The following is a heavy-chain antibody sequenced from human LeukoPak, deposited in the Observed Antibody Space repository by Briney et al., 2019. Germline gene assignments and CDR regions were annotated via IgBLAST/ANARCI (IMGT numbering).Heavy chain of an antibody. Sequence: QAGGSLRLSCAASGFTFSSYEMNWVRQAPGKGLEWISYISSSGSTMYYADSVKVRFTISRDNAKNSLYLQMNSLRAEDTAIYYCASSSWYALDYWGQGTLVTVSS. D-gene: IGHD6-13*01. CDR3: ASSSWYALDY. CDR1: GFTFSSYE. J-gene: IGHJ4*02. V-gene: IGHV3-48*03. CDR2: ISSSGSTM.